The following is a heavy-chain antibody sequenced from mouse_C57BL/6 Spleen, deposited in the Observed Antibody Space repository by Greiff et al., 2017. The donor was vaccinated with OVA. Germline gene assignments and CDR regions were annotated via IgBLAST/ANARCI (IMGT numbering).Heavy chain of an antibody. CDR2: IYPGDGDT. CDR1: GYAFSSYW. V-gene: IGHV1-80*01. Sequence: QVQLQQSGAELVKPGASVKISCKASGYAFSSYWMNWVQQRPGKGLEWIGQIYPGDGDTNYNGKFKGKATLTADKSSSTAYMQLSSLTSEDSAVYFCAKGGSSPYWYFDVWGTGTTVTVSS. CDR3: AKGGSSPYWYFDV. D-gene: IGHD1-1*01. J-gene: IGHJ1*03.